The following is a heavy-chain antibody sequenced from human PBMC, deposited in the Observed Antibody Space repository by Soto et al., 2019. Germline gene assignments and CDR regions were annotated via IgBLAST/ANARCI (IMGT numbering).Heavy chain of an antibody. CDR1: GGSVSSGSYY. CDR2: IYYSGST. CDR3: ARDRNYDFWSGYPAPSDY. Sequence: SETLSLTCTVSGGSVSSGSYYWSWIRQPPGKGLEWIGYIYYSGSTNYNPSLKSRVTISVDTSKNQFSLKLSSVTAADTAVYYCARDRNYDFWSGYPAPSDYWGQGTLVTVSS. J-gene: IGHJ4*02. D-gene: IGHD3-3*01. V-gene: IGHV4-61*01.